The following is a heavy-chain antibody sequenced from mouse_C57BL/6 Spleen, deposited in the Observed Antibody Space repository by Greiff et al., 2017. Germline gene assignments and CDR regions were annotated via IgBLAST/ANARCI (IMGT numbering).Heavy chain of an antibody. J-gene: IGHJ1*03. CDR2: IDPENGDT. CDR1: GFNITDDY. CDR3: TTVYYGSGYWYFDV. D-gene: IGHD1-1*01. Sequence: VQLQQSGAELVRPGASVKLSCTASGFNITDDYMHWVKQRPEQGLEWIGWIDPENGDTEYASKFQGKATITADTSSNTAYLQLSSLTSEDTAVYYCTTVYYGSGYWYFDVWGTGTTVTVSS. V-gene: IGHV14-4*01.